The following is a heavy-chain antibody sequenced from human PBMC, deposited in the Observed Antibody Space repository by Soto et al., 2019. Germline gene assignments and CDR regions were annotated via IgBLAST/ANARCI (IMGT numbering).Heavy chain of an antibody. V-gene: IGHV1-18*01. CDR3: ARGGYYDNCWGKLTHYGLDV. CDR1: GYTFIRYG. D-gene: IGHD3-16*01. Sequence: QVQLVQSAAEVKKPGASVKVSCKASGYTFIRYGITWVRQAPGQGLEWMGWISPYNDYTIYAQKLQGRVTMTTDTSTRTGNMELRGLKSDDTAVYYGARGGYYDNCWGKLTHYGLDVWGQGTSVTVSS. CDR2: ISPYNDYT. J-gene: IGHJ6*02.